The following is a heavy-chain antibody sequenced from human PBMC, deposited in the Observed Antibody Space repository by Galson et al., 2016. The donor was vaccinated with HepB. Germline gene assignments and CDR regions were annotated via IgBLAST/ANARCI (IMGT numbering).Heavy chain of an antibody. CDR3: ARVRSGYSGYANPYYYGMDV. Sequence: CAISGDSVSSKSAAWNWIRQSPSRGLEWLGRTYYRSKWYNDYALSVKSRMTINPDTSKNQFSLQLNSVTPEDTAVYYCARVRSGYSGYANPYYYGMDVWGQGTLVTVSS. CDR2: TYYRSKWYN. CDR1: GDSVSSKSAA. V-gene: IGHV6-1*01. J-gene: IGHJ6*02. D-gene: IGHD5-12*01.